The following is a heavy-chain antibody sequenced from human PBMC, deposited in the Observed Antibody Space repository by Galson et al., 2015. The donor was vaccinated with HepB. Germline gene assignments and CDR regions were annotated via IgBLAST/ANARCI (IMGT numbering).Heavy chain of an antibody. CDR1: GFTFSSYA. V-gene: IGHV3-23*01. CDR2: ISGSGGTT. J-gene: IGHJ4*02. Sequence: SLRLSGAASGFTFSSYAMSWVRQAPGKGLEWVSVISGSGGTTYYADSVKGRFTISRDNSKTTLYLQMNSLRAEDTAVYYCARDKVYCSSTSCSTYFDYWGQGTLVTVSS. CDR3: ARDKVYCSSTSCSTYFDY. D-gene: IGHD2-2*01.